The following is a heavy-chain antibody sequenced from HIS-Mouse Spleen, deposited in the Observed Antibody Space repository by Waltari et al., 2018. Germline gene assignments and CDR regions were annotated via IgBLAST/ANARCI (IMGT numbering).Heavy chain of an antibody. D-gene: IGHD3-3*01. CDR3: ARSPYYDFWSGYSDNWFDP. CDR2: IYYSGSN. J-gene: IGHJ5*02. Sequence: QVQLQESGPGLVKPSQTLSLTCTVSGGSISSGGYYWSWIRQHPGKGLEWIWYIYYSGSNYYNPSLKSRVTRSVDTSKDQFSLKLSSVTAADTAVYYCARSPYYDFWSGYSDNWFDPWGQGTLVTVSS. CDR1: GGSISSGGYY. V-gene: IGHV4-31*03.